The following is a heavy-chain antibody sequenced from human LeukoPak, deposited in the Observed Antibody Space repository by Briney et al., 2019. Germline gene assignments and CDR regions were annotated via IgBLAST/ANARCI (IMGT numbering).Heavy chain of an antibody. V-gene: IGHV3-30-3*01. J-gene: IGHJ6*02. CDR1: GFTFSSYA. CDR2: ISYDGSNK. Sequence: GGSLRLSCAASGFTFSSYAMHWVRQAPDKGLEWVAVISYDGSNKYYADSVKGRFTISRDNSKNTLYLQMNSLRAEDTAVYYCARGQHPTIFRVVIHYYGMDVWGQGTTVTVSS. CDR3: ARGQHPTIFRVVIHYYGMDV. D-gene: IGHD3-3*01.